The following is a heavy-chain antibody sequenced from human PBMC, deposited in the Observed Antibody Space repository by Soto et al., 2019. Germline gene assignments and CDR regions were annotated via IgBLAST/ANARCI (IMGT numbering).Heavy chain of an antibody. CDR1: GFTFSSYA. CDR2: ISGSGGST. D-gene: IGHD3-10*02. J-gene: IGHJ6*02. CDR3: AKVRPMFGVLFGGRDV. V-gene: IGHV3-23*01. Sequence: EVQLLESGGGLVQPGGSLRLSCVASGFTFSSYAVNWVRQAPGKGLEWVSAISGSGGSTYYADSVKGRFTISRDNSKNXLYPQMHRLRAEDAAVYDCAKVRPMFGVLFGGRDVWGQGTTVTVSS.